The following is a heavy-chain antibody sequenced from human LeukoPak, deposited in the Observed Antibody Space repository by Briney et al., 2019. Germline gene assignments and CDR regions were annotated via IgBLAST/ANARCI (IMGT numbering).Heavy chain of an antibody. V-gene: IGHV1-2*02. D-gene: IGHD2-15*01. CDR3: ARAPRGFCSGGSCFDF. Sequence: GASVKVSCKTSGYTFTGYYIHWVRQAPGQGLEWMGWIDPSSGGSNSAQKFQGRVTMTRDTSISTAYMELSRLRSDDTAVYYCARAPRGFCSGGSCFDFWAREPWSPSPQ. CDR2: IDPSSGGS. CDR1: GYTFTGYY. J-gene: IGHJ4*02.